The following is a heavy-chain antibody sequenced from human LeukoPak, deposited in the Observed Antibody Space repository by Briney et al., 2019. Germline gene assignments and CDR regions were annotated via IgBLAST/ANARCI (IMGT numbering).Heavy chain of an antibody. CDR3: ARDPSIAARPLDY. CDR1: GYTFTGYY. J-gene: IGHJ4*02. D-gene: IGHD6-6*01. CDR2: NNPNSGGT. Sequence: ASVTVSCKASGYTFTGYYMHWVRQAPGQGLEWMGWNNPNSGGTNYAQKFQGRVTMTRDTSISTAYMELSRLRSDDTAVYYCARDPSIAARPLDYWGQGTLVTVSS. V-gene: IGHV1-2*02.